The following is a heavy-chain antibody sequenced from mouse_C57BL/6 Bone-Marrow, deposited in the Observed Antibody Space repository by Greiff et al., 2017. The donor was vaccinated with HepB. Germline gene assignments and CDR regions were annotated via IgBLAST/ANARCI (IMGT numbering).Heavy chain of an antibody. CDR1: GYTFTDYY. CDR2: INPYNGGT. V-gene: IGHV1-19*01. J-gene: IGHJ4*01. Sequence: VQLQQSGPVLVKPGASVKMSCKASGYTFTDYYMNWVNQSHGKSLEWIGVINPYNGGTSYNQKFKGKATLTVDKSSSTAYMELNSLTSEDSAVYYCARGGAMDYWGQGTSVTVSS. CDR3: ARGGAMDY.